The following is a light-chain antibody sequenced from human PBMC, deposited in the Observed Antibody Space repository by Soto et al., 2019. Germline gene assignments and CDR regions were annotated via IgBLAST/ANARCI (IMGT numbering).Light chain of an antibody. J-gene: IGKJ2*01. Sequence: MYQSPSTLSVDKGDIVTIPCGASQTISSWFAWYQQNPVKAPKLLIYKASTLKIGVPSRFSGSGSGTHFTLTIDCLQPEDFTTYYCQVGYT. CDR1: QTISSW. V-gene: IGKV1-5*03. CDR3: QVGYT. CDR2: KAS.